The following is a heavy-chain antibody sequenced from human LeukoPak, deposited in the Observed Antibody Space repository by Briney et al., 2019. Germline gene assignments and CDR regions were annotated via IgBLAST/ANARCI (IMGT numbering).Heavy chain of an antibody. CDR3: ARLGGYCGGGHCKFDY. CDR2: IYHSGST. CDR1: GGSISSSNW. V-gene: IGHV4-4*02. Sequence: SGTLSLTCAVSGGSISSSNWWSWVRQPPGKGLEWIGEIYHSGSTNYNPSLKSRVTISVDKSKNQFSLKLSSVTAADTAVYYCARLGGYCGGGHCKFDYWGQGTLVTVSS. J-gene: IGHJ4*02. D-gene: IGHD2-15*01.